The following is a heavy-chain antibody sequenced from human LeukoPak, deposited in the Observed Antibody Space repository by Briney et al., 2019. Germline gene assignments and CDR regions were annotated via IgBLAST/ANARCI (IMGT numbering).Heavy chain of an antibody. CDR3: ARDLFGDYDG. V-gene: IGHV3-33*01. D-gene: IGHD4-17*01. CDR2: IWYDGSSK. J-gene: IGHJ4*02. CDR1: GFSFSSYG. Sequence: PGGSLRLSCAASGFSFSSYGMHWVRQAPGKGLEWVALIWYDGSSKYYADSVKGRFTISRDNSKETLWLQMNGLRDEVTAVYYCARDLFGDYDGWGQGTLVTVSS.